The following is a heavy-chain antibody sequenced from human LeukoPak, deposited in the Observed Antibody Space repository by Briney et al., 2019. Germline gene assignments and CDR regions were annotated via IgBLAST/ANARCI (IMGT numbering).Heavy chain of an antibody. J-gene: IGHJ4*02. CDR3: AKRGSVGTLGHFDY. CDR2: ISSNGAST. D-gene: IGHD6-13*01. CDR1: GFTFDDYA. Sequence: GGSLRLSCAASGFTFDDYAMHWVRQAPGKGLEWVSGISSNGASTYYVDSVKGRFTISRDNSKNTLFLQMNSLRAEDTAVYYCAKRGSVGTLGHFDYWGQGTLVTVSS. V-gene: IGHV3-23*01.